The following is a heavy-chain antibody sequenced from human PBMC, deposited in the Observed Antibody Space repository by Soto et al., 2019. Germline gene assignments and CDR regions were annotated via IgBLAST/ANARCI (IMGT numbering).Heavy chain of an antibody. CDR2: ISSSSSYI. CDR3: ARVKPEYYDTDY. Sequence: LGGCLRLSCASSRFTFRSYIMNWVRQAPGKGLEWVSSISSSSSYIYYADSVKGRFTISRDNAKNSLYLQMNSLRAEDTAVYYCARVKPEYYDTDYWGQGTLVTVSS. CDR1: RFTFRSYI. V-gene: IGHV3-21*01. D-gene: IGHD3-22*01. J-gene: IGHJ4*02.